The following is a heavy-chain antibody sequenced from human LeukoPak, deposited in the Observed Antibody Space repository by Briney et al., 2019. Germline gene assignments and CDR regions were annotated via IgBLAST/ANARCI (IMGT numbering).Heavy chain of an antibody. CDR1: GYTFTSYA. Sequence: ASVKVSCKASGYTFTSYAMNWVRQAPGQGLEWMGWINTNTGNPTYAQGFPGRFVFSLDTSVSTSYLQISSLKAEDTAVYYCARHYSGSVSFYQPDYWGQGTLVTVSS. J-gene: IGHJ4*02. CDR2: INTNTGNP. D-gene: IGHD3-10*01. CDR3: ARHYSGSVSFYQPDY. V-gene: IGHV7-4-1*02.